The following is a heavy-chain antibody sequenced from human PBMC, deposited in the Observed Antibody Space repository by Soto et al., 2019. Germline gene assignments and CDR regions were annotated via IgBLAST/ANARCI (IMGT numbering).Heavy chain of an antibody. V-gene: IGHV5-51*01. J-gene: IGHJ4*02. CDR3: ARNSIYDSSLIDY. D-gene: IGHD3-22*01. Sequence: PGESLKISCKGSEYSFANHWIGWVRQMPGKGLEWMGIIYPGDSDTRYSPSFQGQVTISADKSISTAYLQWSSLKASDTAMYYCARNSIYDSSLIDYWGQGTLVTVSS. CDR2: IYPGDSDT. CDR1: EYSFANHW.